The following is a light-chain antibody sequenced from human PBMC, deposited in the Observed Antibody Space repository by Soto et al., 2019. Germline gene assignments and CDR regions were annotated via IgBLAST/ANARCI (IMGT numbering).Light chain of an antibody. Sequence: DIQMTQSPSTLSASVGDTVTITCRASQSISSWLAWYQQKPGKAPNLLIYQASSLQGGVPSRFSGSGSGTEFTLNISSLQPDDFATYYCQQYNGYPLTFGGGTKVEIK. CDR2: QAS. V-gene: IGKV1-5*03. CDR1: QSISSW. CDR3: QQYNGYPLT. J-gene: IGKJ4*01.